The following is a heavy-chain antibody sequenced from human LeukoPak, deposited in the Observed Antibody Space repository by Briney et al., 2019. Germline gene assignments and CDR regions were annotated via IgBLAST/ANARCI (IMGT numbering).Heavy chain of an antibody. CDR3: AKHLYSGYDSNFDY. D-gene: IGHD5-12*01. V-gene: IGHV5-51*01. Sequence: GESLQISCQGSGSSFTKYWIGWVRPMPGKGLEWMGIIYPGDSDTRYSPSFQGQVTISADKSISTAYLQWSSLKASDTAMYYCAKHLYSGYDSNFDYWGQGTLVTVSS. J-gene: IGHJ4*02. CDR1: GSSFTKYW. CDR2: IYPGDSDT.